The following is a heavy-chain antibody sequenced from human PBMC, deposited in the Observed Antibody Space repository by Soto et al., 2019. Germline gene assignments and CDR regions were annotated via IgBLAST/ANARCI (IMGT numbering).Heavy chain of an antibody. CDR3: AKEVYCSSTSCYYYMDV. D-gene: IGHD2-2*01. CDR1: GFTFSSYA. CDR2: ISGSGGST. J-gene: IGHJ6*03. V-gene: IGHV3-23*01. Sequence: EVQLLESGGGLVQPGGSLRLSCAASGFTFSSYAMNWVRQAPGKGLEWVSAISGSGGSTYYADSVKGRFTISRDNSKNTLYLQMNSLRAEDTAVYYCAKEVYCSSTSCYYYMDVWGKATTVTVSS.